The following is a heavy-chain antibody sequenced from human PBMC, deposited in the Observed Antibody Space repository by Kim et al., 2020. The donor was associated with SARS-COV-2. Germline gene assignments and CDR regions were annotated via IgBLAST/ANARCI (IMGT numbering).Heavy chain of an antibody. V-gene: IGHV4-59*01. CDR2: IYYSGST. Sequence: SETLSLTCTVSGGSISSYYWSWIRQPPGKGLEWIGYIYYSGSTNYNPSLKSRVTISVDTSKNQFSLKLSSVTAADTAVYYCARGIAWELQDNWFDPWGQGTLVTVSS. J-gene: IGHJ5*02. CDR1: GGSISSYY. D-gene: IGHD1-26*01. CDR3: ARGIAWELQDNWFDP.